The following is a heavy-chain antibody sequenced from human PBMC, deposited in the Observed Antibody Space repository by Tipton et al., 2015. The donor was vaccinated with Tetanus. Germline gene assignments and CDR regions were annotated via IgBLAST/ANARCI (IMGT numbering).Heavy chain of an antibody. CDR3: AKASTLYDSRGYYHRTFDS. CDR2: ISESGDVT. Sequence: SLRLSCAASGFTFSSYAMSWVRQAPGKGLEWVSAISESGDVTYYADSVKGRFTISRDNSKNTLYLQMNSLRVENTALYYCAKASTLYDSRGYYHRTFDSWGRGTLVTVSP. J-gene: IGHJ4*02. V-gene: IGHV3-23*01. CDR1: GFTFSSYA. D-gene: IGHD3-22*01.